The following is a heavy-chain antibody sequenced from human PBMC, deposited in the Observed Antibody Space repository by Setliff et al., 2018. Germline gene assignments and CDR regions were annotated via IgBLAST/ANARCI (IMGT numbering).Heavy chain of an antibody. Sequence: GESLKISCVVSGFTFSNHWMTWVRQAPGKGLEWVANINKDGSERYYVDSVKGRFTVSRDNAKNSVYLQINSLRVEDTAVYYCARYGNSWGEWDYWGQGTLVTVS. J-gene: IGHJ4*02. V-gene: IGHV3-7*01. CDR1: GFTFSNHW. CDR2: INKDGSER. CDR3: ARYGNSWGEWDY. D-gene: IGHD3-16*01.